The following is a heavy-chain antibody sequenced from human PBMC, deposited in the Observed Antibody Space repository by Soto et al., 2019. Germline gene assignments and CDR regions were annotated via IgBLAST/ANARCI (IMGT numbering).Heavy chain of an antibody. D-gene: IGHD6-6*01. Sequence: SETLSLTCAVSGGSISSGGYYWSWIRQHPGKGLEWIGYIYYSGSTYYNPSLKSRVTISVDTSKNQFSLKLSSVTAADTAVYYCVGVPPYAFDIWGQGTMVTVSS. CDR1: GGSISSGGYY. CDR2: IYYSGST. V-gene: IGHV4-31*11. CDR3: VGVPPYAFDI. J-gene: IGHJ3*02.